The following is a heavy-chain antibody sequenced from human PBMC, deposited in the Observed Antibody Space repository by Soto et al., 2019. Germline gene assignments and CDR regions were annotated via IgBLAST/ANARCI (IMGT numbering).Heavy chain of an antibody. J-gene: IGHJ4*02. CDR1: GFTFSSYS. CDR2: ISSSSSYI. V-gene: IGHV3-21*01. Sequence: EVQLVESGGGLVKPGGSLRLSCAASGFTFSSYSMNLVRQAPGKGLEWVSYISSSSSYIYYADSVKGRFTISRDNAKNSLYLQMNSLRAEDTAVYYCARELVGATPLVYWGQGTLVTVSS. CDR3: ARELVGATPLVY. D-gene: IGHD1-26*01.